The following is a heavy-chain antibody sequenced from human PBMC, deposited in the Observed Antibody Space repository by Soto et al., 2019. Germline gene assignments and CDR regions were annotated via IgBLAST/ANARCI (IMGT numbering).Heavy chain of an antibody. CDR2: IRRISDGGTT. J-gene: IGHJ3*02. Sequence: EAQLVESGGGLVKPGGSLRLSCAASGFTFSNTWMSWVRQAPGKGLEWVGRIRRISDGGTTNYAAPVKGRFTISRDDSKNILFLEMSILKTEDTAVYYCTRDGTDAFDIWGRGTMVTVSS. CDR3: TRDGTDAFDI. CDR1: GFTFSNTW. V-gene: IGHV3-15*01.